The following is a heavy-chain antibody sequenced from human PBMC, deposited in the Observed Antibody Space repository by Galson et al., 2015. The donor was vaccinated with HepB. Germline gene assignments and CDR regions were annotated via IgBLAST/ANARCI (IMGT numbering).Heavy chain of an antibody. CDR2: ISSDGINK. J-gene: IGHJ4*02. CDR1: KFTFNNYG. CDR3: AKDLLPVTTWGIQTRGDYFDY. D-gene: IGHD4-11*01. Sequence: SLRLSCAASKFTFNNYGMHWVRQAPGKGLEWVAVISSDGINKYYADSVKGRFTISRDNSKNTLYLHMNSLRAEDTAVYYCAKDLLPVTTWGIQTRGDYFDYWGQGTLVTVSS. V-gene: IGHV3-30*18.